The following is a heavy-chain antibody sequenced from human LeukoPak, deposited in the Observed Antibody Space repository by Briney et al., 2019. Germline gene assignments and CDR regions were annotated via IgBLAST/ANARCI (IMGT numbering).Heavy chain of an antibody. CDR2: ISSSSSYT. CDR1: GFTFSDYY. J-gene: IGHJ4*02. D-gene: IGHD7-27*01. Sequence: PGGSLRLSCAASGFTFSDYYMSWIRQAPGKGLEWVSYISSSSSYTNYADSVKGRFTISRDNAKKSLYLQMNSLRAEDTAVYYCARVAELGSAIDYWGQGTLVTVSS. CDR3: ARVAELGSAIDY. V-gene: IGHV3-11*05.